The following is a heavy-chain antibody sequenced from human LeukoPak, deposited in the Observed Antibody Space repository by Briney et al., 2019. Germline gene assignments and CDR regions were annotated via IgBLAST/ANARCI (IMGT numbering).Heavy chain of an antibody. J-gene: IGHJ4*02. CDR3: ARDRDYYYGSGSYFYY. Sequence: ASVKVSCKASGYTFTGYYMHWVRQAPGQGLEWMGWINPNSGGTNYAQKFQGRVTMTRDTSISTAYMELTSLRSDDTAVYYCARDRDYYYGSGSYFYYWGQGTPVTVSS. V-gene: IGHV1-2*02. CDR1: GYTFTGYY. D-gene: IGHD3-10*01. CDR2: INPNSGGT.